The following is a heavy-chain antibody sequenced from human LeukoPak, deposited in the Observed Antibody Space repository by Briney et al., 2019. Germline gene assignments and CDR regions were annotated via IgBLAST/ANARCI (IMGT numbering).Heavy chain of an antibody. Sequence: SETLSLTCDVFGGSFTDYFWTWIRQSPGKGPEWIGEINDYTGNTNYNPSLNSRVSISLEKSKNQFSLELRSVTAADAAVYYCARGRIAKIVVVHSFHYGMDVWGQGTTVTVSS. CDR1: GGSFTDYF. D-gene: IGHD3-22*01. V-gene: IGHV4-34*01. J-gene: IGHJ6*02. CDR3: ARGRIAKIVVVHSFHYGMDV. CDR2: INDYTGNT.